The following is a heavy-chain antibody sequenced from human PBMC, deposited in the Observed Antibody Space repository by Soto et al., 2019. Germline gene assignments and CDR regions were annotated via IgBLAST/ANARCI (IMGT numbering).Heavy chain of an antibody. CDR1: GGSISSGDYY. D-gene: IGHD3-22*01. V-gene: IGHV4-30-4*01. CDR2: IYYSGST. CDR3: ARVLYDSSGYYYSYYYGMDV. J-gene: IGHJ6*02. Sequence: SETLSLTCTVSGGSISSGDYYWSWIRQPPGKGLEWIGYIYYSGSTYYNPSLKSRVTISVDTSKDQFSLKLSSVTAADTAVYYCARVLYDSSGYYYSYYYGMDVWGQGTTVTVSS.